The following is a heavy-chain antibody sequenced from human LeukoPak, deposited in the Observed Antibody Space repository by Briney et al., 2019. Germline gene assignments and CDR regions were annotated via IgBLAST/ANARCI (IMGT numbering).Heavy chain of an antibody. CDR3: ARERPIVGAAVRLGY. D-gene: IGHD1-26*01. J-gene: IGHJ4*02. Sequence: ASVKVSCKASGYTFTSYAMNWVRQAPGQGLEWMGWINTNTGNPTYAQGFTGRFVFSLDTSVSTAYLQISSLRAEDTAVYYCARERPIVGAAVRLGYWGQGTLVTVSS. CDR1: GYTFTSYA. V-gene: IGHV7-4-1*02. CDR2: INTNTGNP.